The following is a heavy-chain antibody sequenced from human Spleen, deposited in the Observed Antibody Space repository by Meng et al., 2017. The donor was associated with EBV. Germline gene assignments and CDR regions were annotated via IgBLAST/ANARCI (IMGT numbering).Heavy chain of an antibody. D-gene: IGHD2-2*01. CDR1: GGSITNSYW. CDR3: ARGDRVAAVPAAINNWFDP. J-gene: IGHJ5*02. Sequence: QVQLQESGPGLVKPSGXLSLTCAVSGGSITNSYWWNWVRQSPGKGLEWIGEIYHTGSTNYNPSLKSRVSISVDKSKNQFSLTLTSVTAADTAVYFCARGDRVAAVPAAINNWFDPWGQGTLVTVAS. V-gene: IGHV4-4*02. CDR2: IYHTGST.